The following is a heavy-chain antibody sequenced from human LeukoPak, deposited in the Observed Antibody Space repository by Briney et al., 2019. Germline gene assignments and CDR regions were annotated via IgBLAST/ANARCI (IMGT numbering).Heavy chain of an antibody. CDR2: ISAYNGNT. J-gene: IGHJ4*02. Sequence: ASVKVSCKASGYTFTSYGISWVRQAPGQGLEWMGWMGWISAYNGNTNYAQKLQGRVTMTTNTSTSTAYMELRSLRSDDTAIYYCAREQGGYLDYWGRGTLVTVSS. D-gene: IGHD2-15*01. CDR1: GYTFTSYG. V-gene: IGHV1-18*01. CDR3: AREQGGYLDY.